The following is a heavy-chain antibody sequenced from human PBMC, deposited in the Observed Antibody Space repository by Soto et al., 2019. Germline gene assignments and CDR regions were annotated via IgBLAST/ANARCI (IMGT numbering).Heavy chain of an antibody. D-gene: IGHD2-15*01. CDR2: ISGSGGST. Sequence: GGSLRLSCAASGFTFSSYAMSWVRQAPGKGLEWVSAISGSGGSTYYADSVKGRFIISRDNSKNTLYLQMNSLRAEDTAVYYCATSPDIVVVVAATEDAFDIWGQGTMVTVSS. CDR1: GFTFSSYA. V-gene: IGHV3-23*01. CDR3: ATSPDIVVVVAATEDAFDI. J-gene: IGHJ3*02.